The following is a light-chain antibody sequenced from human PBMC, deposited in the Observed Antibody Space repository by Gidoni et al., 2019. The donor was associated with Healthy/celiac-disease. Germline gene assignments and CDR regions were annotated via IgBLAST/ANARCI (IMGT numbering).Light chain of an antibody. CDR2: QDS. V-gene: IGLV3-1*01. Sequence: SYELTQPPSVSVSPGQPASITCSGDKLGDKYACWYQQKPGQSPVLVIYQDSKRPSGIPERFSGSNSGNTATLTISGTQAMDEADYYCQAWDSSEGVFGGGTKLTVL. CDR3: QAWDSSEGV. CDR1: KLGDKY. J-gene: IGLJ2*01.